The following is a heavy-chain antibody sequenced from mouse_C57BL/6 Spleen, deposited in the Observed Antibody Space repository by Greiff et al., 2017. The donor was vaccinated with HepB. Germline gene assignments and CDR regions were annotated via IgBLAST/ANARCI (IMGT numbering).Heavy chain of an antibody. CDR3: ARDYYGSRGFAY. CDR1: GFTFSSYA. Sequence: DVMLVESGGGLVKPGGSLKLSCAASGFTFSSYAMSWVRQTPEKRLEWVATISDGGSYTYYPDNVKGRFTISRDNAKNNLYLQMSHLKSEDTAMYYCARDYYGSRGFAYWGQGTLVTVSA. D-gene: IGHD1-1*01. V-gene: IGHV5-4*01. CDR2: ISDGGSYT. J-gene: IGHJ3*01.